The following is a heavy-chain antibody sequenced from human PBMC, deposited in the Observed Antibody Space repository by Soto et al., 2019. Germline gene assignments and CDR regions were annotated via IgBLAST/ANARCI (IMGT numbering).Heavy chain of an antibody. V-gene: IGHV1-69*12. CDR3: ARDKDRLQLGGNYYSILDV. J-gene: IGHJ6*02. CDR1: GGTFRTSA. CDR2: IMPVFRRP. D-gene: IGHD1-1*01. Sequence: QVQLVQSGAEVKKPGSSVKVSCKASGGTFRTSAISWVRQAPGQGLEWVGGIMPVFRRPKYAQNFQGRVIITADESTSTAYMELSSLRSDDTAVYYCARDKDRLQLGGNYYSILDVWGQGTAVTVSS.